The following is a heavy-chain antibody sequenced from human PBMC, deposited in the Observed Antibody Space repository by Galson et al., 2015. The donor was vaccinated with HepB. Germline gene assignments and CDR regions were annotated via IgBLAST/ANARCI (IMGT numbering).Heavy chain of an antibody. Sequence: SLRLSCAASAFTFSSYAMHWVRETPGKGLEWVAVISYDGSNKYNADSVKGRFTISRDNSKNTLYLQMNSLRGEDAAVYSLERASEGGVVPVAPFDYWGQGTLVIVSS. V-gene: IGHV3-30*04. CDR2: ISYDGSNK. CDR1: AFTFSSYA. J-gene: IGHJ4*02. D-gene: IGHD2-2*01. CDR3: ERASEGGVVPVAPFDY.